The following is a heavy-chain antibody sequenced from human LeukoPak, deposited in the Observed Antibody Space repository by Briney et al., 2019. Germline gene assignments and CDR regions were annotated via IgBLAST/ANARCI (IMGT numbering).Heavy chain of an antibody. CDR2: INPNSGGT. Sequence: ASVKVSCKASGYTFTGYYMHWVRQAPGQGLEWMGWINPNSGGTNYAQKFQGRVTMTRDTSISTAYMELSRLRSDDTAVYYCARDSGSLDHFDYWGQGTLVTVSS. CDR1: GYTFTGYY. D-gene: IGHD1-26*01. J-gene: IGHJ4*02. CDR3: ARDSGSLDHFDY. V-gene: IGHV1-2*02.